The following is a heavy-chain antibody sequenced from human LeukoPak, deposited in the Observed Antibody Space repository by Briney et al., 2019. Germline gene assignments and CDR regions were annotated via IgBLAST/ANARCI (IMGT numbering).Heavy chain of an antibody. V-gene: IGHV3-23*01. D-gene: IGHD6-13*01. CDR2: ISGSADST. CDR3: AKGSSSSSWYLYLQH. CDR1: GFTFSSYA. Sequence: GGSLRLSCAASGFTFSSYAMSWVLQAPGKGLEWVSAISGSADSTYYVDSVKGRFTISRDNSKTTLFLQMNSLRAEDTAVYYCAKGSSSSSWYLYLQHWGQGTLVTVSS. J-gene: IGHJ1*01.